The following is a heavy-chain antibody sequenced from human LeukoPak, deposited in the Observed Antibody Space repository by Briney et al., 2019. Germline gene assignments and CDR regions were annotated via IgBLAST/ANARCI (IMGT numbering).Heavy chain of an antibody. CDR1: GFTFSSYS. J-gene: IGHJ3*02. D-gene: IGHD3-16*01. V-gene: IGHV3-21*01. CDR3: ARGGDEGAFDI. Sequence: GGSLRLSCAASGFTFSSYSMNWVRQAPGKGLEWVSSISSSSSYIYYADSVKGRFTISRDNAKNSLYLQMNSLRAEDTAVYYCARGGDEGAFDIWGQGTMVTVSS. CDR2: ISSSSSYI.